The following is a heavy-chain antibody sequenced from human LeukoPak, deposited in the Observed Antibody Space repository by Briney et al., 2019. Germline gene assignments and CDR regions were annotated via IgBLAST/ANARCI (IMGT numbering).Heavy chain of an antibody. J-gene: IGHJ6*03. CDR1: GGSISSYY. V-gene: IGHV4-4*07. D-gene: IGHD4-23*01. Sequence: SETLSLTCTVSGGSISSYYWSWIRQPAGKGLEWIGRIYTSGSTNYNPSLKSRVTMSVDTSKNQFSLKLSSVTAADTAVYYCAKGDFYGGNSFDYYYYYYMDVWGKGTTVIVSS. CDR3: AKGDFYGGNSFDYYYYYYMDV. CDR2: IYTSGST.